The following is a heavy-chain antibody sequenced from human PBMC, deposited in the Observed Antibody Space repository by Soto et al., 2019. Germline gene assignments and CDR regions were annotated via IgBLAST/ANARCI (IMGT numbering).Heavy chain of an antibody. CDR2: IKQDGSEK. CDR1: GFTFSSYW. D-gene: IGHD2-15*01. Sequence: GGSLRLSCAASGFTFSSYWMSWVRQAPGKGLEWVANIKQDGSEKYYVDSVKGRFTISRDNTKNSLYLQMNILSVEDTAVYYCARDDWWAFDYWGQGILVTVSS. CDR3: ARDDWWAFDY. J-gene: IGHJ4*02. V-gene: IGHV3-7*01.